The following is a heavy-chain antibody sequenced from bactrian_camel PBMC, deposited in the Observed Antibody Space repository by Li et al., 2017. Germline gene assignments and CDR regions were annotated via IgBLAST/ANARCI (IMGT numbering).Heavy chain of an antibody. Sequence: VQLVESGGGSVEAGGSLRLSCKASVSTARMGWFRQAPGKGREGVAAIDSGGIMDYADLVKGRFTISRDNAKNTLYLQMNALKPDDTAVYYCAADNWVGGACHSNEYNFWGQGTQVTVS. J-gene: IGHJ4*01. CDR1: VSTAR. D-gene: IGHD1*01. CDR2: IDSGGIM. V-gene: IGHV3S31*01. CDR3: AADNWVGGACHSNEYNF.